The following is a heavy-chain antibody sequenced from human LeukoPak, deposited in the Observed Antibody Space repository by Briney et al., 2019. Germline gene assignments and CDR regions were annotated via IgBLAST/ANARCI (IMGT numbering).Heavy chain of an antibody. CDR2: ISWKSVNL. J-gene: IGHJ4*02. V-gene: IGHV3-9*01. CDR3: ASLTPSI. CDR1: GFTFNDYA. Sequence: GGSLRLSCAASGFTFNDYAIHWVRQAPGKGLEWVSGISWKSVNLGYADSVKGRFTISRDNAKNSLYLQMNSLRAEDTAVYYCASLTPSIWGQGTLVTVSS.